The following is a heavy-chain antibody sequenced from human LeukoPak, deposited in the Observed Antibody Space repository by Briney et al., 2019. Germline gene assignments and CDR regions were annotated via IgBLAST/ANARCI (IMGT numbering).Heavy chain of an antibody. J-gene: IGHJ4*02. D-gene: IGHD6-13*01. Sequence: GGSPRLSCGASGFTFSHAWMSWVRQAPGKGLEWVGRVKSKSNGATRDYAAPVKGRFTISRDDSKNMLYVQMNSLKTEDTAVYYCTTDRRGAGIATAGTWTFDYWGQGTLVTVSS. CDR3: TTDRRGAGIATAGTWTFDY. V-gene: IGHV3-15*01. CDR2: VKSKSNGATR. CDR1: GFTFSHAW.